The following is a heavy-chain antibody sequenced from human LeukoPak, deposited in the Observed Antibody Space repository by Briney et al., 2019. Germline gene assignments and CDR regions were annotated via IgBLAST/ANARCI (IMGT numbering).Heavy chain of an antibody. V-gene: IGHV3-66*01. CDR3: ARLSFMIVVVTDAFDI. D-gene: IGHD3-22*01. CDR1: GFTVSSNY. CDR2: IYSGGST. J-gene: IGHJ3*02. Sequence: GGSLRLSCAASGFTVSSNYMSWVRQAPGKGLEWVSVIYSGGSTYYADSVKGRFTISRDNSKNTLYLQMNSLRAEDTAVYYCARLSFMIVVVTDAFDIWGQGTMVTVSS.